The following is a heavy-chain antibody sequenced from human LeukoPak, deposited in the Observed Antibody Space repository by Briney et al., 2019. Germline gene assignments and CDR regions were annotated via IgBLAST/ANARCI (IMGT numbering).Heavy chain of an antibody. CDR2: ISGSGGST. CDR3: AKDYGDYGSFDY. D-gene: IGHD4-17*01. Sequence: GGSLRLSCAASGFTFSSCAMSWVRQAPGKGLEWVSAISGSGGSTYYADSVKGRFTISRDNSKNTLYLQMNSLRAEDTAVYYCAKDYGDYGSFDYWGQGTLVTVSS. J-gene: IGHJ4*02. V-gene: IGHV3-23*01. CDR1: GFTFSSCA.